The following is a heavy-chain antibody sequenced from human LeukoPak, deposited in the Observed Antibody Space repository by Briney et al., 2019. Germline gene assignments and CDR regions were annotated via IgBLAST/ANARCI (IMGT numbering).Heavy chain of an antibody. Sequence: ASVKVSCKAFGYTFTGHYMHWVRQAPGQGLEWMGWINPKSGGTNSAQKFQGRVTMTRDTSINTAYMEVTRLRSDDTAVYYCEILGTDIGMYDSWGQGTLVTVSS. J-gene: IGHJ4*02. CDR3: EILGTDIGMYDS. V-gene: IGHV1-2*02. D-gene: IGHD2-21*02. CDR1: GYTFTGHY. CDR2: INPKSGGT.